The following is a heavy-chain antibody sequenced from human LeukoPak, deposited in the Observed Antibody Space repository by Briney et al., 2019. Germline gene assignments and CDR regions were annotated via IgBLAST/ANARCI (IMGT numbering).Heavy chain of an antibody. V-gene: IGHV4-34*01. CDR1: GGSFSGYY. Sequence: SETLSLTCAVYGGSFSGYYWSWIRQPPGKGLEWIGEINHSGSTYYNPSLKSRVTISVDTSKNQFSLKLSSVTAADTAVYYCARLDYYYYMDVWGKGTTVTISS. CDR3: ARLDYYYYMDV. J-gene: IGHJ6*03. CDR2: INHSGST.